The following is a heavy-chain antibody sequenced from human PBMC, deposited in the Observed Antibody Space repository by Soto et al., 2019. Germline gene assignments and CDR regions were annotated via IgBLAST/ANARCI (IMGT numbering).Heavy chain of an antibody. D-gene: IGHD4-17*01. Sequence: ASVKVSCKVSGYTLTELSMHWVRQAPGKGLEWMGGFDPEDGETIYAQKFQGRVTMTEDTSTDTAYMELSSLRSEDTAVYYCATAREDYEKNNWFDPWGQGTLVTVSS. J-gene: IGHJ5*02. CDR2: FDPEDGET. CDR1: GYTLTELS. CDR3: ATAREDYEKNNWFDP. V-gene: IGHV1-24*01.